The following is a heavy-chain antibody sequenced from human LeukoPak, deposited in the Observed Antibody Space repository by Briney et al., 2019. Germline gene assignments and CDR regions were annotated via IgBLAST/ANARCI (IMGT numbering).Heavy chain of an antibody. J-gene: IGHJ4*02. V-gene: IGHV4-59*01. D-gene: IGHD6-19*01. Sequence: SETLSLTCTVSGGSINGYYWSWIRQPPGKGLEWIGYIYYTGSTSYNPSLNSRATISLDTSKMQFSLKLSSVTAADTALYYCTRGEAVPGILPHYWGQGTLVTVSS. CDR2: IYYTGST. CDR3: TRGEAVPGILPHY. CDR1: GGSINGYY.